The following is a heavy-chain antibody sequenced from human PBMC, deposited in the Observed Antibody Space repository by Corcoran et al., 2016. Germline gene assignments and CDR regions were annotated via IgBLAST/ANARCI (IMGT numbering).Heavy chain of an antibody. V-gene: IGHV4-4*02. D-gene: IGHD2-2*02. Sequence: QVQLQESGQGLVKPSGTLSLTCAVSGGSISSSNWWSWVRQPPGKGLEWIGEIYHSGSTNYNPTLKSRVTISVDKSKNQFSLKLRSVTAADTAVYFCAGEGYCSSTTCYTHTFDMWGQGKMVTVSS. CDR3: AGEGYCSSTTCYTHTFDM. CDR2: IYHSGST. J-gene: IGHJ3*02. CDR1: GGSISSSNW.